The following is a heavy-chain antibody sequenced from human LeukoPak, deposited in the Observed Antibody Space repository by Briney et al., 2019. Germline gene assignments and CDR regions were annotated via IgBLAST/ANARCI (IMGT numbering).Heavy chain of an antibody. V-gene: IGHV4-59*01. CDR2: IYYSGST. CDR3: ARGLPYFDY. Sequence: SETLSLTCTVSGGSISSYYWSWIRQPPGKGLEWIGYIYYSGSTNYNPSLKRRVTISVDTSKNQFSLKLSSVTAADTAVYYCARGLPYFDYWGQGTLVTVSS. CDR1: GGSISSYY. J-gene: IGHJ4*02. D-gene: IGHD4-11*01.